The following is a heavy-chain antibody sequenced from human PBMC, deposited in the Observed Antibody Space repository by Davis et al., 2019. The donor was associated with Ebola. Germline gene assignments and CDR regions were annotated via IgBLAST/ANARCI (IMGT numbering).Heavy chain of an antibody. J-gene: IGHJ4*02. CDR1: GGSISSSNW. Sequence: SETLSLTCAVSGGSISSSNWWSWVRQPPGKGLEWIGEIYHSGSTYYNPSLKSRVTISVNTSKNQFSLKLSSVTAADTAVYYCARVGVTAIDYWGQGTLVTVSS. CDR3: ARVGVTAIDY. V-gene: IGHV4-4*02. CDR2: IYHSGST. D-gene: IGHD2-21*02.